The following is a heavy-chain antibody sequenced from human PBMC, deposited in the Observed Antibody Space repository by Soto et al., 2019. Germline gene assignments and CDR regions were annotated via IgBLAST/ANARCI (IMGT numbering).Heavy chain of an antibody. CDR2: IWYDRSNK. CDR1: GFTFSSYG. J-gene: IGHJ6*02. V-gene: IGHV3-33*01. CDR3: ARDRGCISTTCYRYYYAMDV. D-gene: IGHD2-2*01. Sequence: QVQLVESGGGVVQPGRSLRLSCAASGFTFSSYGMHWVRQAPGKGLEWVAVIWYDRSNKYYADSVKGRFTISRDNSKNTLYLQMNSLRAEDTAVYYCARDRGCISTTCYRYYYAMDVWGQGTTVTVSS.